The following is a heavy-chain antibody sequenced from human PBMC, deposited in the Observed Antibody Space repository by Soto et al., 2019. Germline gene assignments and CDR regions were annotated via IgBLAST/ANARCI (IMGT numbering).Heavy chain of an antibody. D-gene: IGHD5-12*01. CDR3: ARGNHRWLQLWYFDL. Sequence: QVQLVQSGAEVKKPGSSVTVSCKASGGTFSSYPISWVRQAPGQGREWMGGIIPIVGTANYAQKFQGRVTITADESTSTAYMELSSLRSEDTAVYYCARGNHRWLQLWYFDLWGRGTLVTGSS. CDR1: GGTFSSYP. V-gene: IGHV1-69*12. J-gene: IGHJ2*01. CDR2: IIPIVGTA.